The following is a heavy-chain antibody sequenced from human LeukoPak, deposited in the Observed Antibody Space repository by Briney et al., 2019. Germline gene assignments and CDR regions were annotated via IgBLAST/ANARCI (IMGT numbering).Heavy chain of an antibody. CDR2: ISCDGSNK. D-gene: IGHD4-17*01. V-gene: IGHV3-30*18. CDR1: GFTFSSYG. CDR3: AKTYGDWSHT. Sequence: PGGSLRLSCAASGFTFSSYGMHWVRQAPGKGLEWVAVISCDGSNKYYADSVKGRFTISRDNSKNTLYLQMNSLRAEDTAVYYCAKTYGDWSHTWGQGTLVTVSS. J-gene: IGHJ5*02.